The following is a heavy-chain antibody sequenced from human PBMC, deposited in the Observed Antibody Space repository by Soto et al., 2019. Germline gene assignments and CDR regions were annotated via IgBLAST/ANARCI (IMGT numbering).Heavy chain of an antibody. CDR3: ARGYTAMVIDYYGMDF. J-gene: IGHJ6*02. CDR2: IYYSGST. V-gene: IGHV4-59*01. CDR1: GGSISSYY. Sequence: PSETLSSTCSVSGGSISSYYWSWIRQPPGKGLGLIGYIYYSGSTNYNPSLKSRVTRSVHTSKNQFALKLSSVTAADTAVYYCARGYTAMVIDYYGMDFWGQGTTVT. D-gene: IGHD5-18*01.